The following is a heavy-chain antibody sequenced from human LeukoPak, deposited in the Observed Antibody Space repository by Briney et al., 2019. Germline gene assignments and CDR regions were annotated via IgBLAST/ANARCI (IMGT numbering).Heavy chain of an antibody. CDR1: GGSFSGYY. J-gene: IGHJ5*02. CDR3: ARLATLSTVAARGRTWFDA. V-gene: IGHV4-34*01. CDR2: INHIGSI. D-gene: IGHD6-6*01. Sequence: KPSETLSLTCAVYGGSFSGYYWSWIRQPPGKGLEWIGEINHIGSINFNPSLKSRVTIVDASKNHFSLKVSSVTAADTAVYYCARLATLSTVAARGRTWFDAWGQGTLVTVSS.